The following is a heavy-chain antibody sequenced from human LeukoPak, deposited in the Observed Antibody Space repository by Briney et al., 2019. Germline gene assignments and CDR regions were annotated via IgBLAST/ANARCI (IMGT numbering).Heavy chain of an antibody. CDR2: IKPSGGDT. V-gene: IGHV1-46*01. Sequence: ASVKVSCKTSGYSFTNYNLHWVRQAPGQRLERMGIIKPSGGDTNYAQKFQGRVFMTRDTSTSTVYLELSSLKAEDTAVYYCARVRDGYNDAYDIWGQGTVVTVSS. CDR3: ARVRDGYNDAYDI. J-gene: IGHJ3*02. CDR1: GYSFTNYN. D-gene: IGHD5-24*01.